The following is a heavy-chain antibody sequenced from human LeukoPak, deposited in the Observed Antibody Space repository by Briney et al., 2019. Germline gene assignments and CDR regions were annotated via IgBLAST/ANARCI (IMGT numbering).Heavy chain of an antibody. CDR1: GGSISSYY. CDR3: ARDGAPYDSSYWFDP. D-gene: IGHD3-22*01. CDR2: IYYSGST. V-gene: IGHV4-59*12. J-gene: IGHJ5*02. Sequence: SETLSLTCTVSGGSISSYYWSWIRQPPGKGLEWIGYIYYSGSTYYNPSLKSRVTISVDTSKNQFSLKLSSVTAADTAVYYCARDGAPYDSSYWFDPWGQGTLVTVSS.